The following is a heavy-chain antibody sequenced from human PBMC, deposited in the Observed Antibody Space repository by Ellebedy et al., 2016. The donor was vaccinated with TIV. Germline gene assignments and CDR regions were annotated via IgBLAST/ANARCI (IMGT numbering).Heavy chain of an antibody. V-gene: IGHV3-23*01. CDR1: GSPFKNHA. Sequence: GESLKISCAASGSPFKNHAVSWVRQAPGKGLEWVSGISGNGGSTYYADSVKGRFTISRDNSKNTLYLQMNSLRDEDTAVYYCARGNSGYDAVNLDYWGQGTLVTVSS. CDR3: ARGNSGYDAVNLDY. D-gene: IGHD5-12*01. J-gene: IGHJ4*02. CDR2: ISGNGGST.